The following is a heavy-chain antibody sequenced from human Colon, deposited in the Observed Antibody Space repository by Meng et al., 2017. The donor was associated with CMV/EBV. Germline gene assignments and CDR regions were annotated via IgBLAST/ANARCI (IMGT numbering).Heavy chain of an antibody. V-gene: IGHV1-46*01. Sequence: APVKVSCKASGNIFSSAYVHWVRQAPGQGLDWVGMVSLTGERPKYAQKFQGRVTMTRDTSTSTFYMELSSLVSEDTAVYYCARMFAASSGWFDPWGQGTLVTVSS. CDR2: VSLTGERP. J-gene: IGHJ5*02. CDR1: GNIFSSAY. D-gene: IGHD6-6*01. CDR3: ARMFAASSGWFDP.